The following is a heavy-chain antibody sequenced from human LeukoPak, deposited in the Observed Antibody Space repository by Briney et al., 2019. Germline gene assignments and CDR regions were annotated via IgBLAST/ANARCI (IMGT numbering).Heavy chain of an antibody. CDR2: IWYDGSNK. J-gene: IGHJ4*02. CDR1: GLTVSNYG. Sequence: PGRSLRLSCAASGLTVSNYGMHWVRQAPGKGLEWVAVIWYDGSNKYYADSVKGRFTISRDNTENTLYLQMNSLRAEDTAVYYCATTDFDYWGQGTLVTVSS. CDR3: ATTDFDY. D-gene: IGHD1-1*01. V-gene: IGHV3-33*01.